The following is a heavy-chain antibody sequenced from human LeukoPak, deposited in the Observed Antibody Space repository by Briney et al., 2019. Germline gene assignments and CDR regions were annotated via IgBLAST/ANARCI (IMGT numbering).Heavy chain of an antibody. CDR1: GFTFGDYA. V-gene: IGHV3-49*04. CDR2: IRSKAYGGTT. D-gene: IGHD3-3*01. J-gene: IGHJ4*02. Sequence: PGRSLRLSCTASGFTFGDYAMSWVPQAPGKGLEWVGFIRSKAYGGTTEYAASVKGRFTISRDDSKSIAYLQMNSLKTEDTAVYYCTSLRYYDFWSGYSYWGQGTLVTVSS. CDR3: TSLRYYDFWSGYSY.